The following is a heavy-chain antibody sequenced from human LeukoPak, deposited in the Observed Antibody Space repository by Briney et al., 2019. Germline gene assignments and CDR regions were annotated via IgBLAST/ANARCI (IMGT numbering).Heavy chain of an antibody. J-gene: IGHJ2*01. Sequence: GGSLRLSCSASGFSFSTYAMSWVRQAPGKGLEWVSAISGSGGSTYYADSVKGRFTISRDNSKNMLYLQMNSLRAEDTAVYYCARSQGGTMSLRHFDLWGRGTLVTVSS. CDR1: GFSFSTYA. D-gene: IGHD3-22*01. V-gene: IGHV3-23*01. CDR3: ARSQGGTMSLRHFDL. CDR2: ISGSGGST.